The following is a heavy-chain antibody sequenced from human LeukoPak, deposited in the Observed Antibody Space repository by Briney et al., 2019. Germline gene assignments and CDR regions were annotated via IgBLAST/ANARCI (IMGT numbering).Heavy chain of an antibody. Sequence: GGSLRLSCAASGFTFSSYAMSWVRQAPGKGLEWVSAISGSGGSTYYADSVKGRFTISRDNSKNTLFLHMNTLSAEDTAIYYCAKDRTVGASYWYFDLWGRGTLVTVSS. CDR2: ISGSGGST. J-gene: IGHJ2*01. D-gene: IGHD1-26*01. CDR1: GFTFSSYA. V-gene: IGHV3-23*01. CDR3: AKDRTVGASYWYFDL.